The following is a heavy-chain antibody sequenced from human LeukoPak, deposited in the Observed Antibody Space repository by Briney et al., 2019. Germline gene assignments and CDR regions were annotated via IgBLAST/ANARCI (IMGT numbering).Heavy chain of an antibody. CDR1: GGSISAYY. CDR3: TSTGGSSTDPVFDP. Sequence: SETLSLTCTVSGGSISAYYWSWIWQPPGKELQWIGFIYNSATTRYNPSLRSRVTMSLDTSKNQFSLRLNSVTAADTAVYFCTSTGGSSTDPVFDPWGQGTLVTVSS. V-gene: IGHV4-59*03. D-gene: IGHD6-13*01. CDR2: IYNSATT. J-gene: IGHJ5*02.